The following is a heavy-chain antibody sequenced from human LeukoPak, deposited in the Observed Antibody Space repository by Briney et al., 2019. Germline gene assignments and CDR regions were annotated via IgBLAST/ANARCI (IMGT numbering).Heavy chain of an antibody. Sequence: SETLSLTCTVSGGPISSYYWSWIRQPPGKGLEWIGYIYYSGSTNYNPSLKSRVTISVDTSKNQFSLKLSSVTAADTAVYYCARVMGYSGYGGGFLDVWGQGTTVTVSS. D-gene: IGHD5-12*01. CDR2: IYYSGST. CDR1: GGPISSYY. V-gene: IGHV4-59*01. J-gene: IGHJ6*02. CDR3: ARVMGYSGYGGGFLDV.